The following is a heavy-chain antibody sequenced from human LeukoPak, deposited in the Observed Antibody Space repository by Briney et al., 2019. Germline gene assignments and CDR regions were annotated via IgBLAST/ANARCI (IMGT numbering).Heavy chain of an antibody. CDR1: GGSISSYY. Sequence: SQTLSLTYTVSGGSISSYYWRWIRQPAGKGLEWIGRIYTSGSPNYNPSLRGRVTISVDTSKNQFSLKLSSVTAAGTAGSYCGRAPLKTTVVALQAFDIWGQGTMVNVSS. CDR2: IYTSGSP. CDR3: GRAPLKTTVVALQAFDI. D-gene: IGHD4-23*01. V-gene: IGHV4-4*07. J-gene: IGHJ3*02.